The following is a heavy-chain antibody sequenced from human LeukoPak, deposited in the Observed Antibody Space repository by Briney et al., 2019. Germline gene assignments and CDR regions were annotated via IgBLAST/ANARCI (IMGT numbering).Heavy chain of an antibody. D-gene: IGHD3-9*01. J-gene: IGHJ4*02. CDR2: ISSSGSTI. CDR1: GLTFSDYY. V-gene: IGHV3-11*01. Sequence: PGGSLRLSCAASGLTFSDYYMSWIRQAPGKGLEWVSYISSSGSTIYYADSVKGRFTISRDNAKNSLYLQMNSLRAEDTAVYYCARSRSPFDWLLSYFDYWGQGTLVTVSS. CDR3: ARSRSPFDWLLSYFDY.